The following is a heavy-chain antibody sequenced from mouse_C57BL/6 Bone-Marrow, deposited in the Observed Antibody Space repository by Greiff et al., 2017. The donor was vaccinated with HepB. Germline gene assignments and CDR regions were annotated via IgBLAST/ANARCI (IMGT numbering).Heavy chain of an antibody. CDR1: GYTFTSYW. CDR3: ARWIYYSTLRDY. Sequence: QVQLQQPGAELVKPGASVKMSCKASGYTFTSYWITWVKQRPGQGLEWIGDIYPGSGSTNYNEKFKSKATLTVDTSSSTAYMQLSSLTSEDSAVYYCARWIYYSTLRDYWGQGTSVTVSS. J-gene: IGHJ4*01. V-gene: IGHV1-55*01. CDR2: IYPGSGST. D-gene: IGHD2-5*01.